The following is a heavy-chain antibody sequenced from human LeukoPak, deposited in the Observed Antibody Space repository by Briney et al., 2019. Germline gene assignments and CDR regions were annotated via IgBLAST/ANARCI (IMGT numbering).Heavy chain of an antibody. CDR2: INAGNGQT. D-gene: IGHD5-24*01. CDR3: ARAGVVEMATIGFDY. J-gene: IGHJ4*02. Sequence: GASVTVSCTASGYTFTSYAIHWVRQAPGQRLEWMGWINAGNGQTKYSQKFQRRVTITRDTSASTAYMELSSLRSEDTAVYYCARAGVVEMATIGFDYWGQGTLVTVSS. V-gene: IGHV1-3*01. CDR1: GYTFTSYA.